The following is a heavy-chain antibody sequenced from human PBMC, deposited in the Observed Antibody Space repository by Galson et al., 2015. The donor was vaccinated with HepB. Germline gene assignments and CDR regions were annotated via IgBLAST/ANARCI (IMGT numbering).Heavy chain of an antibody. J-gene: IGHJ4*02. CDR3: AAGKGGIDS. Sequence: SLRLSCAVSGFSIDSLFMTWIRQAPGKGLEFVSIIEIGGIKHYADSVEGRFAISGDSSKNTVYLQMNSLTVEDTALYYCAAGKGGIDSWGQGTLVTVSS. CDR1: GFSIDSLF. V-gene: IGHV3-53*01. D-gene: IGHD3-16*01. CDR2: IEIGGIK.